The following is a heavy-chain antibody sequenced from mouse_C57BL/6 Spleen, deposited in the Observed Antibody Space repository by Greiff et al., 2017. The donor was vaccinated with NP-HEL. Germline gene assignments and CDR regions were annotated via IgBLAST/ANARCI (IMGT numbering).Heavy chain of an antibody. J-gene: IGHJ3*01. CDR1: GYTFTSYN. D-gene: IGHD2-4*01. V-gene: IGHV1-12*01. CDR3: ARSEDYDYDGFAY. Sequence: LQQSGAELVRPGASVKMSCKASGYTFTSYNMNWVKQTPRQGLEWIGAIYPGNGDTSYNQKLKGKATLTVDKSASTAYMQLSSLTSEDSAVYFCARSEDYDYDGFAYWGQGTLVTVAA. CDR2: IYPGNGDT.